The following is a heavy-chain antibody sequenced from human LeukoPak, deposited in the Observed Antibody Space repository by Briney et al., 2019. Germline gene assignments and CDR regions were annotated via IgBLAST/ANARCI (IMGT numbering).Heavy chain of an antibody. Sequence: ASVKVSCKASGYTFTSCGISWVRQAPGQGLEWMGWISAYNGNTNYAQKLQGRVTMTTDTSTSTAYMELRSLRSDDAAVYYCARIIFGGPLDYWGQGTLVTVSS. V-gene: IGHV1-18*01. J-gene: IGHJ4*02. CDR1: GYTFTSCG. CDR3: ARIIFGGPLDY. CDR2: ISAYNGNT. D-gene: IGHD3-10*02.